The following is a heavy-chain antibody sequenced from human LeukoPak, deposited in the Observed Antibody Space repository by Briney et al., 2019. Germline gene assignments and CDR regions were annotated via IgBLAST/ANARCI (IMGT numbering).Heavy chain of an antibody. J-gene: IGHJ6*03. CDR1: GFTFSSYD. CDR3: ARGSGFWSGYYTGYYYMDV. Sequence: PGGSLRLSRAASGFTFSSYDMHWVRQATGKGLEWVSAIGTAGDTYYPGSVKGRFTISRENAKNSLYLQMNSLRAGDTAVYYCARGSGFWSGYYTGYYYMDVWGKGTTVTVSS. V-gene: IGHV3-13*01. D-gene: IGHD3-3*01. CDR2: IGTAGDT.